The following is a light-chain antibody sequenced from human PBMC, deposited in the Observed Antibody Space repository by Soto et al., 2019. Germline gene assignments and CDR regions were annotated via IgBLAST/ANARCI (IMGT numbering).Light chain of an antibody. CDR1: SSDVGGYNY. V-gene: IGLV2-14*01. CDR2: DVS. J-gene: IGLJ3*02. CDR3: SSYTSSNTWV. Sequence: QSVLTQPASVSGSPGQSITISCTGTSSDVGGYNYVSWYQQHPGKAPKVRIYDVSNRPSGVSNRFSGSKSGNTASLTISGLQAEDEADYYCSSYTSSNTWVFGGGTQLTVL.